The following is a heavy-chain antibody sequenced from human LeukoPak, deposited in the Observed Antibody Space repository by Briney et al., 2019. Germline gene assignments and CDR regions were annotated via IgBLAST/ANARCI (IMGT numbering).Heavy chain of an antibody. CDR3: ARNNYGEEFDY. Sequence: RASVKVSCKASGYTFTSYGISWVRQAPRQGLEWMGWISAYNGNTNYAQKLQGRVTMTTDTSTSTAYMELRSLRSDDTAVYYCARNNYGEEFDYWGQGTLVTVSS. V-gene: IGHV1-18*01. CDR2: ISAYNGNT. D-gene: IGHD4-17*01. CDR1: GYTFTSYG. J-gene: IGHJ4*02.